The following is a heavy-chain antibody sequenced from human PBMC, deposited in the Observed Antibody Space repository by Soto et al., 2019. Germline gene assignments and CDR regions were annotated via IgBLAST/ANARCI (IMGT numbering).Heavy chain of an antibody. CDR2: INHSGST. CDR3: ARGIWLRSSFDS. CDR1: GGSFSGYY. V-gene: IGHV4-34*01. J-gene: IGHJ4*02. Sequence: QVQLQQWGAGLLKPSETLSLTCAVYGGSFSGYYWSWIRQPPGKGLEWIGEINHSGSTNYNPSLKSRVTISVDTSKHQFSLKLSSVTAADTAVYYCARGIWLRSSFDSWGQGTLVTVSS. D-gene: IGHD5-12*01.